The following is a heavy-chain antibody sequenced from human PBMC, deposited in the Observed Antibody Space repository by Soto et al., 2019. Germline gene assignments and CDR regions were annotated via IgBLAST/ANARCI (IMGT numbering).Heavy chain of an antibody. J-gene: IGHJ3*01. D-gene: IGHD3-10*01. CDR1: GGSISSYY. V-gene: IGHV4-59*01. Sequence: SETLSLTCTVSGGSISSYYWSWLRQPPGKGLEWIGYIYYSGSTNYNPSLKSRVTISVDTSKNQFSLKLSSVTAADTPVYYCARVWGGAFAFWGQGTMVTVSS. CDR3: ARVWGGAFAF. CDR2: IYYSGST.